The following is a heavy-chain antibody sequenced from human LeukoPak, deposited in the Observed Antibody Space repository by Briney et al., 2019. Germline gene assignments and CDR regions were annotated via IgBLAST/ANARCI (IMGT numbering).Heavy chain of an antibody. CDR3: ARDRRQQLVRGAFDI. J-gene: IGHJ3*02. Sequence: SGGSLRLSCAASGFTFSSYSMNWVRQAPGKGLEWVSYISSSSSTIYYADSVRGRFTISRDNAKNSLYLQMNSLRAEDTAVYYCARDRRQQLVRGAFDIWGQGTMVTVSS. D-gene: IGHD6-13*01. CDR2: ISSSSSTI. CDR1: GFTFSSYS. V-gene: IGHV3-48*04.